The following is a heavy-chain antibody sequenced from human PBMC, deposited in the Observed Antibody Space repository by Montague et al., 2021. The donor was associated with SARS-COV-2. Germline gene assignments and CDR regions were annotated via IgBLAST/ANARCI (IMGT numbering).Heavy chain of an antibody. Sequence: PALGKPTQTLTLTCTFSGFSLSTRGVGVGWIRQPPGKALEWLALIYWDDDERYSPSLESRLTISKDNSKNQVVLTMTKMAPVDTATYYCAHTKAPAGDRWFDHWGQGTPVTVSS. CDR2: IYWDDDE. CDR1: GFSLSTRGVG. D-gene: IGHD6-13*01. CDR3: AHTKAPAGDRWFDH. V-gene: IGHV2-5*02. J-gene: IGHJ5*02.